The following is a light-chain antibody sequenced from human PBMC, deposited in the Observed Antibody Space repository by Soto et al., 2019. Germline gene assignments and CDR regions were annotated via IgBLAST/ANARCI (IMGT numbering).Light chain of an antibody. V-gene: IGLV2-14*01. Sequence: QSALTQPASVSGSPGQSITISCTGTSSDVGGYNYVSWYQQHPGKAPKLMIYDVSNRPSGVSNRFSGSKSGNTASLTISGLQAEYEADYYCSSYTSSSTQVLFGVGTKLTVL. CDR3: SSYTSSSTQVL. J-gene: IGLJ2*01. CDR1: SSDVGGYNY. CDR2: DVS.